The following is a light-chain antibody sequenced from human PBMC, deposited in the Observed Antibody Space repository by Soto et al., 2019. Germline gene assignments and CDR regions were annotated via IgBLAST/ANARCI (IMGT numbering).Light chain of an antibody. CDR1: QSVDSNY. CDR3: QEYGTSGSVS. J-gene: IGKJ5*01. CDR2: GAS. V-gene: IGKV3-20*01. Sequence: GRLSVPNREEATLSCKAGQSVDSNYLAWYQQKPGQTPRLIIYGASGRADGIPHRFSGSGFGTDFTLTISYVEAQDFGVYYCQEYGTSGSVSVGPGTRLEIK.